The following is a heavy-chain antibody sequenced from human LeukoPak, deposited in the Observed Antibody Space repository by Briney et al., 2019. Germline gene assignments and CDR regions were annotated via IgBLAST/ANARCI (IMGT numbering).Heavy chain of an antibody. D-gene: IGHD1-26*01. V-gene: IGHV3-30-3*01. CDR1: GFTFSSYA. CDR3: ARGVGAKSLSGYFDY. Sequence: GGSLRLSCAASGFTFSSYAMHWVRQAPGKGLEWVAVISYDGSNKYYADSVKGRFTISRDNSKNTLYLQMNSLRAEDTAVYYCARGVGAKSLSGYFDYWGQGTLVTVSS. CDR2: ISYDGSNK. J-gene: IGHJ4*02.